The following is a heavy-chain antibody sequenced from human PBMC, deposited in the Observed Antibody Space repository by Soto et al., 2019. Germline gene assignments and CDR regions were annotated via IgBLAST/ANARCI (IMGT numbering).Heavy chain of an antibody. CDR1: GGTFSSYA. CDR3: ASDGSAAGKGTGKKDACDI. J-gene: IGHJ3*02. D-gene: IGHD6-13*01. V-gene: IGHV1-69*13. CDR2: IIPIFGTA. Sequence: GASLKVSCKASGGTFSSYAISWVRQAPGQGLEWMGGIIPIFGTAKYAQKFQGRVTITADESTSTAYMELSSLRSEDTAVYDCASDGSAAGKGTGKKDACDIRREGTMV.